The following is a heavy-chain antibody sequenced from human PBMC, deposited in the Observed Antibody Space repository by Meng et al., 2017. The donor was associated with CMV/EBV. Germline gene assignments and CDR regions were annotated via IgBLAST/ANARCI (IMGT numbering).Heavy chain of an antibody. V-gene: IGHV3-23*01. D-gene: IGHD2-2*01. J-gene: IGHJ4*02. CDR2: ISGSGGST. Sequence: GGSLRLSCAASGFTFSSYAMSWVRQAPGKGLEWVSAISGSGGSTYYADSVKGRFTISRDNSKNTLYLQMNSLRAEDTAVYYRAKGDIVVVPAAKGFDYWGQGTLVTVSS. CDR1: GFTFSSYA. CDR3: AKGDIVVVPAAKGFDY.